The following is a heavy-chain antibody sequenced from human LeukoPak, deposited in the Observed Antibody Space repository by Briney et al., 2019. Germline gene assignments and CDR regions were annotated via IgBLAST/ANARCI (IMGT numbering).Heavy chain of an antibody. CDR2: IYYSGST. V-gene: IGHV4-59*11. Sequence: PSETLSLTCTVSGGSISSHYWSWIRQPPGKGLEWIGYIYYSGSTNYNPSLKSRVTISVDTSKNQFSLKLSSVTAADTAVYYCARDAIAARGGYYYYMDVWGKGTTVTVSS. J-gene: IGHJ6*03. D-gene: IGHD6-6*01. CDR3: ARDAIAARGGYYYYMDV. CDR1: GGSISSHY.